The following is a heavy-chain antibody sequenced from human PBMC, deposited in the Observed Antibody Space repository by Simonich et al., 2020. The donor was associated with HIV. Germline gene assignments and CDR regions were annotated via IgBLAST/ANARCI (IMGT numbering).Heavy chain of an antibody. D-gene: IGHD3-22*01. J-gene: IGHJ6*02. CDR2: IYHSGST. CDR1: GYSISSGYY. Sequence: QVQLQESSPGLVKPSETLSLTCAVSGYSISSGYYWGWIRQPPGKGLEWIGSIYHSGSTYYNPSLKSRVTKSVDTSKNQFSLKLSSVTAADTAVYYCASGYYYDSSGYPWYYYGMDVWGQGTTVTVSS. CDR3: ASGYYYDSSGYPWYYYGMDV. V-gene: IGHV4-38-2*01.